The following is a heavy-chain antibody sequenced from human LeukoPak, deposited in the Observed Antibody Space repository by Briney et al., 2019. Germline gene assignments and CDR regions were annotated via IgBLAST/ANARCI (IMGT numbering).Heavy chain of an antibody. V-gene: IGHV4-4*08. Sequence: SETLSLTCTVSGGSIWSWIRQPPGKGLEWIGYIYNTGSANKNPSLKSRVTLSIDTSKNQLSLKLSSVTAADTAVYYCARDRGGYCSGGSCYLSEFDYWGQGTLVTVSS. CDR2: IYNTGSA. J-gene: IGHJ4*02. CDR3: ARDRGGYCSGGSCYLSEFDY. D-gene: IGHD2-15*01. CDR1: GGSI.